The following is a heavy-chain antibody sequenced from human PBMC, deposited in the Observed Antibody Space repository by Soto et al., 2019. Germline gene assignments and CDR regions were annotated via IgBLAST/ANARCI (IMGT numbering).Heavy chain of an antibody. V-gene: IGHV3-21*01. CDR2: ISSSSSYI. CDR3: ARGFRVEGAYGAGAFFDY. J-gene: IGHJ4*02. D-gene: IGHD1-26*01. Sequence: GGSLRLSCAASGFTFSSYSMNWVRQAPGKGLEWVSSISSSSSYIYYADSVKGRFTISRDNSKNTVYLQMNSLRAEDTAVYYCARGFRVEGAYGAGAFFDYWAQGTLVTVSS. CDR1: GFTFSSYS.